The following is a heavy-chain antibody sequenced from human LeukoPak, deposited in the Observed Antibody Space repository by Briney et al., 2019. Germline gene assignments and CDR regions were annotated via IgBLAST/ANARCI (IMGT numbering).Heavy chain of an antibody. CDR3: ARAPWIQLWSRTRDFDDY. D-gene: IGHD5-18*01. Sequence: RRSLRLSCAASGFTFSSYAMHWVRQAPGKGLEWVAVISYDGSNKYYADSVKGRFTISRDNSKNTLYLQMNSLRAEDTAVYYCARAPWIQLWSRTRDFDDYWGQGTLVTVSS. CDR2: ISYDGSNK. CDR1: GFTFSSYA. V-gene: IGHV3-30*04. J-gene: IGHJ4*02.